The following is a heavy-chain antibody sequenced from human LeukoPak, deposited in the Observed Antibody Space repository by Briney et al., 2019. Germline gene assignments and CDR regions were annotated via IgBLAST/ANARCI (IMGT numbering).Heavy chain of an antibody. J-gene: IGHJ4*02. CDR1: GFTFSSYS. Sequence: GGSLRLSCAASGFTFSSYSMNWVHQAPGKGLEWVSYISSSSSTIYYADSVKGRFTISRDNAKNSLYLQMNSLRAEDTAVYYCARELYYDSRGGVYDYWGQGTLVTVSS. CDR2: ISSSSSTI. D-gene: IGHD3-22*01. V-gene: IGHV3-48*01. CDR3: ARELYYDSRGGVYDY.